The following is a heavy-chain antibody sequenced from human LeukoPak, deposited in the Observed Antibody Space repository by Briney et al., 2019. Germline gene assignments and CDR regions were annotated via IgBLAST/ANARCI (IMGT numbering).Heavy chain of an antibody. CDR3: ARGNGDGYNFDY. CDR1: GGSISSSGYY. CDR2: INHSGST. D-gene: IGHD5-24*01. Sequence: SETLSLTCTVSGGSISSSGYYWSWIRQPPGKGLEWIGEINHSGSTNYNPSLKSRVTISVDTSKNQFSLKLSSVTAADTAVYYCARGNGDGYNFDYWGQGTLVTVSS. J-gene: IGHJ4*02. V-gene: IGHV4-39*07.